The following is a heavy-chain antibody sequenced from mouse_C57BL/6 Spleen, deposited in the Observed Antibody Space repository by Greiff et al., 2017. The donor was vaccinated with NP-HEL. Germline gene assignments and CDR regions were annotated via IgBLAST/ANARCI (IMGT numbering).Heavy chain of an antibody. V-gene: IGHV1-64*01. D-gene: IGHD2-4*01. CDR2: IHPNSGST. Sequence: QVQLQQSGAELVKPGASVKLSCKASGYTFTSYWMHWVKQRPGQGLEWIGMIHPNSGSTNYNEKFKSKATLTVDKSSSTAYMQLSSLTSEDSAVYYCARRGLRRGYYYAMDYWGQGTSVTVSS. J-gene: IGHJ4*01. CDR1: GYTFTSYW. CDR3: ARRGLRRGYYYAMDY.